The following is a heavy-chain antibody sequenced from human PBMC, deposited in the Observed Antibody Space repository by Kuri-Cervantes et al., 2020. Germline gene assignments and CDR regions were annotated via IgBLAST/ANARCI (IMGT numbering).Heavy chain of an antibody. D-gene: IGHD1-26*01. Sequence: SETLSLTCTVSAGSISSSSYYWGWIRQPPGKGLEWIGSIYYSGSTYYNPSLKSRVTISVDTSKNHFSLKLNSVTAADTAVYHCVGATTTNREDAYDIWGQGTMVTVSS. CDR2: IYYSGST. J-gene: IGHJ3*02. CDR1: AGSISSSSYY. V-gene: IGHV4-39*02. CDR3: VGATTTNREDAYDI.